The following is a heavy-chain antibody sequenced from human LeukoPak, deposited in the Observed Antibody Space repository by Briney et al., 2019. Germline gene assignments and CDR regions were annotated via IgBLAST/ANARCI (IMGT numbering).Heavy chain of an antibody. CDR3: ARGYQSYYYYYMDV. D-gene: IGHD2-2*01. CDR1: GYSISSGYY. Sequence: PSETLSLTCTVSGYSISSGYYWSWIRQPPGKGLEWIGYIYYSGSTNYNPSLKSRVTISVDTSKNQFSLKLSSVTAADTAVYYCARGYQSYYYYYMDVWGKGTTVTISS. CDR2: IYYSGST. V-gene: IGHV4-61*01. J-gene: IGHJ6*03.